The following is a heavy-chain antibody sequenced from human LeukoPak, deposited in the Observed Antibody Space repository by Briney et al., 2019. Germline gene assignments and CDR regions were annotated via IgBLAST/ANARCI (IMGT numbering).Heavy chain of an antibody. V-gene: IGHV4-59*01. CDR3: ARGQPRNHLLLDP. D-gene: IGHD1-14*01. J-gene: IGHJ5*02. CDR2: IYSSGNT. CDR1: GGSISTYY. Sequence: SETLSLTCTVSGGSISTYYWTWIRQPPGKGLEWIGYIYSSGNTNYNSSLKSRVAISLDTSKNQFSLKLSSVTAADTAVYYCARGQPRNHLLLDPWGQGTLVTVSS.